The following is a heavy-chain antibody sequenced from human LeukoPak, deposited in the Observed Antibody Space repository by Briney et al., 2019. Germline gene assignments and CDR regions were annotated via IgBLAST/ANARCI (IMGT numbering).Heavy chain of an antibody. CDR1: GGSISSYY. CDR2: IYYSGST. Sequence: SETLSLTCTVSGGSISSYYWSWIRQPPGKGLEWIGYIYYSGSTNYNPSLKSRVTISVDTSKNQFSLKLSSVTAADTAVYYCARGISTLDYWGQGTLVTVSS. J-gene: IGHJ4*02. D-gene: IGHD2-15*01. V-gene: IGHV4-59*01. CDR3: ARGISTLDY.